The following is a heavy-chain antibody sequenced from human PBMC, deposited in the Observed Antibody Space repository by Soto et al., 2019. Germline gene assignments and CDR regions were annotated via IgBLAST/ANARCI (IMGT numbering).Heavy chain of an antibody. CDR2: INHSGST. CDR3: TRVRGWYPLDY. D-gene: IGHD6-19*01. V-gene: IGHV4-34*01. CDR1: GGSFSGYY. Sequence: QVQLQQWGAGLLKPSETLSLTCAVYGGSFSGYYWSWIRQPPGKGLEWIGEINHSGSTNYNPSLKSRVTISVDTSKNQFSLKLRSVTAAGTAVYYCTRVRGWYPLDYWCQRTLGTVSS. J-gene: IGHJ4*02.